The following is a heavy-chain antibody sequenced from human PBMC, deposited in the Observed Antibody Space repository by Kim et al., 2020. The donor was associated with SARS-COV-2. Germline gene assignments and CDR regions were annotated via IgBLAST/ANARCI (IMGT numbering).Heavy chain of an antibody. V-gene: IGHV3-74*01. CDR2: EETGT. CDR3: GSVFEY. J-gene: IGHJ4*02. Sequence: EETGTGYTDAVKGRFTVSRDKARNTVYLQMNSLRDEDTAVYYCGSVFEYWGQGILVTVSS.